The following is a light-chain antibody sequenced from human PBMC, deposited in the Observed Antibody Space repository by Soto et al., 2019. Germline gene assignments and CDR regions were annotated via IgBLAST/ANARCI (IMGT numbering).Light chain of an antibody. CDR3: QHRDTWPPFT. CDR1: RNIRNH. J-gene: IGKJ3*01. CDR2: DAS. Sequence: EIVLTQSPATLSLSPGELATLSCTASRNIRNHLAWYQHKFGESPRLLISDASNRATGVPVRFSGSWSGTDFALTTSSLEPEDFAVYYCQHRDTWPPFTFGPGTKVEIK. V-gene: IGKV3-11*01.